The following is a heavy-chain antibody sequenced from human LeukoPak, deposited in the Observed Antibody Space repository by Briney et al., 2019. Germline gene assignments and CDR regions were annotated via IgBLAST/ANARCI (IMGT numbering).Heavy chain of an antibody. CDR1: GYRFTSYW. V-gene: IGHV5-51*01. CDR2: IYPGDSDT. Sequence: GESLKISCKSSGYRFTSYWIGWVRQMPGKGLEWMGVIYPGDSDTRYSPSFQGQVTISADKSISTAYLQWSSLKASDTAMYYCARQPEYSSSSEPDAFDIWGQGTMVTVSS. J-gene: IGHJ3*02. D-gene: IGHD6-6*01. CDR3: ARQPEYSSSSEPDAFDI.